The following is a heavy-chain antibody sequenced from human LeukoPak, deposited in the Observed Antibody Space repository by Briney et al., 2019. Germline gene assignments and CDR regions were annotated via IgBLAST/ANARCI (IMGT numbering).Heavy chain of an antibody. J-gene: IGHJ4*02. CDR3: ARLRGFSDY. V-gene: IGHV3-23*01. CDR1: GFTFSSYA. Sequence: GGSLRLSCAASGFTFSSYAMSWVRQAPGKGLEWVSGISGSADTTYYADSVKGRFTISRDNAKNSLYLQMNSLRAEDTAVYYCARLRGFSDYWGQGTLVTVSS. CDR2: ISGSADTT. D-gene: IGHD4-17*01.